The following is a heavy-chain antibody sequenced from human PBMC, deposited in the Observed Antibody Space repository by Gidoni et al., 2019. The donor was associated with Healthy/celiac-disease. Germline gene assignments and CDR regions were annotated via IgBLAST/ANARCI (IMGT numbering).Heavy chain of an antibody. CDR1: GFTFSSYS. V-gene: IGHV3-21*01. CDR3: ARDYCSGGSCPHDAFDI. J-gene: IGHJ3*02. Sequence: EVQLVESGGGLVKPGGSLRLSCAASGFTFSSYSMNWVRQAPGKGLEWVSSISSSSSYIYYADSVKGRFTISRDNAKNSLYLQMNSLRAEDTAVYYCARDYCSGGSCPHDAFDIWGQGTMVTVSS. CDR2: ISSSSSYI. D-gene: IGHD2-15*01.